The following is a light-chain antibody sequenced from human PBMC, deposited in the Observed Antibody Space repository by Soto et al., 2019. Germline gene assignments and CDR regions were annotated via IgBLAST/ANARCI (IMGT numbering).Light chain of an antibody. J-gene: IGLJ1*01. CDR1: SSNVGSYKL. V-gene: IGLV2-23*02. CDR3: CSPGGRPTYV. Sequence: QSALTQPASVSGSPGQSITISCTGTSSNVGSYKLVSWYHQHPGKAPKLMIFEVNKRPSGLSNRFSGSNSGNTSSLTIPGLKGADAADYHCCSPGGRPTYVCGTGTKLNVL. CDR2: EVN.